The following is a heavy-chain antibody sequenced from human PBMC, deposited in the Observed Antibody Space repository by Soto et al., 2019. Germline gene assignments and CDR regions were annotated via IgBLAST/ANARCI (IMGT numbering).Heavy chain of an antibody. CDR2: ISSSSSYI. Sequence: EVQLVESGGGLVKPGGSLRLSCAASGFTFSSYSMNWVRQAPGKGLEWVSSISSSSSYIYYADSVKGRFTISRDNAKNSLYLQMNSLRAEDTAVYYCARELGGIERFDPWGQGTLVTVSS. J-gene: IGHJ5*02. CDR1: GFTFSSYS. D-gene: IGHD3-16*01. V-gene: IGHV3-21*01. CDR3: ARELGGIERFDP.